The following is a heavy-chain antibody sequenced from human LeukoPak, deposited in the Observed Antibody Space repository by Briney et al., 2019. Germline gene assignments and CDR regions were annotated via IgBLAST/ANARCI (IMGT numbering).Heavy chain of an antibody. V-gene: IGHV4-4*07. CDR3: ASTPLRFLQWLPSV. Sequence: PSETLSLTCTVSGGSISSYYWSWIRQPAGKGLEWIGRIYTSGSTNYNPSLKSRVTMSVDTSKNQFSLKLSSVTAADTAVYYCASTPLRFLQWLPSVWGQGTLVTVSS. CDR1: GGSISSYY. CDR2: IYTSGST. D-gene: IGHD3-3*01. J-gene: IGHJ4*02.